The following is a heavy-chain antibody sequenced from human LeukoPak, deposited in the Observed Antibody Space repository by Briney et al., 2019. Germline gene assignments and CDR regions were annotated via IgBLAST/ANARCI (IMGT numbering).Heavy chain of an antibody. CDR3: ARDLNYYGSGSYYIGGYYGMDV. CDR2: ISSSSSYI. Sequence: GGSLRLSCAASGFTSSSYSMNWVRQAPGKGLEWVSSISSSSSYIYYADSVKGRFTISGDNAKNSLYLQMNSLRAEDTAVYYCARDLNYYGSGSYYIGGYYGMDVWGKGTTVTVSS. CDR1: GFTSSSYS. D-gene: IGHD3-10*01. J-gene: IGHJ6*04. V-gene: IGHV3-21*01.